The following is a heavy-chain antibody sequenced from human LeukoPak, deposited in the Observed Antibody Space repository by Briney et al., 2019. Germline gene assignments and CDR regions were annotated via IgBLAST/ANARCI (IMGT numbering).Heavy chain of an antibody. CDR3: ARVKRSGYYYVGYFDY. V-gene: IGHV4-34*01. J-gene: IGHJ4*02. CDR2: INHSGST. CDR1: GGSFSGYY. Sequence: TSETLSLACAVYGGSFSGYYWSWIRQPPGKGLEWIGEINHSGSTNYNPSLKSRVTISVDTAKNQLSLKLSSVTAADTAVYYCARVKRSGYYYVGYFDYWGQGTLVTVSS. D-gene: IGHD3-22*01.